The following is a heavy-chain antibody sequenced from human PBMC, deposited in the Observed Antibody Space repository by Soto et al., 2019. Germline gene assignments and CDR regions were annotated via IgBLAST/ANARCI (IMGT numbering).Heavy chain of an antibody. CDR1: GQSFSGHS. CDR3: ARGSGIVALPGELEDVNYDY. J-gene: IGHJ4*02. D-gene: IGHD1-1*01. CDR2: IHESGST. Sequence: QVQLQQWGAGLVKPSETLSLSCAVYGQSFSGHSWAWIRQPPGKGLEWIGKIHESGSTYYNPSLKRRVTISTATSKNQFSLKLSSVSAADTAAYFCARGSGIVALPGELEDVNYDYWGQGTLVNVSS. V-gene: IGHV4-34*01.